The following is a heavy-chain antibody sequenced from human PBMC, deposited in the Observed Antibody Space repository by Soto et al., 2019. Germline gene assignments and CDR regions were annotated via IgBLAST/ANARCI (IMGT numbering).Heavy chain of an antibody. J-gene: IGHJ4*02. Sequence: SETLSLTCTVSGGSISSYYRSWIGQPPGKGPEWIGYVYHSGTTNYNPSLESRVTISLDTSKNQFSLKLNSVTAADTAVYYCATRPPGGPWVGVFDYWSQGTLVTVS. D-gene: IGHD3-10*01. V-gene: IGHV4-59*01. CDR2: VYHSGTT. CDR3: ATRPPGGPWVGVFDY. CDR1: GGSISSYY.